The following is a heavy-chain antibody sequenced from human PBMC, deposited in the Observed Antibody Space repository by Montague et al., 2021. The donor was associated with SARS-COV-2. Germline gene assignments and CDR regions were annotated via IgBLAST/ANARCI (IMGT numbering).Heavy chain of an antibody. V-gene: IGHV5-51*03. J-gene: IGHJ4*02. CDR2: IYPGDSDT. D-gene: IGHD3-22*01. Sequence: QSGAEVKKPGESLKISCKGSGYSFTSYWIGWVRQMPGKGLEWMGIIYPGDSDTRYSPSFQGQDTISADKSISTAYLQWSSLKASDTAMYYCASGRAYYYDSSGYGYFDYWGQGTLVTVSS. CDR1: GYSFTSYW. CDR3: ASGRAYYYDSSGYGYFDY.